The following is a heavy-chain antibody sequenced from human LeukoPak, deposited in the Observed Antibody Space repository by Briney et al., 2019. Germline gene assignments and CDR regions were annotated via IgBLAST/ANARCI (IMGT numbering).Heavy chain of an antibody. J-gene: IGHJ4*02. CDR3: ARDRSTTVTNHGDDY. CDR2: IIPILGIA. V-gene: IGHV1-69*04. Sequence: ASVKVSCKASGGTFSSYAISWVRQASGQGLEWMGRIIPILGIANYAQKFQGRVTITADKSTSTAYMELSSLRSEDTAVYYCARDRSTTVTNHGDDYWGQGTLVTVSS. D-gene: IGHD4-17*01. CDR1: GGTFSSYA.